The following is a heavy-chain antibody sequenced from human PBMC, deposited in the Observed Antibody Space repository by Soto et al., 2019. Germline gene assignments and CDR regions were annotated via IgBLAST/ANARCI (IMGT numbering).Heavy chain of an antibody. CDR1: GVSINSGGYY. CDR2: IYNSGGT. Sequence: QVQLQESGPGLVKPSQTLSLTCTVSGVSINSGGYYWNWIRQRPGKGLEWIGYIYNSGGTYYNPSLKRRVTISVDASENQFSLRLTSVTAADTAVYFCARGGESSGYSYGPFYHWGQGTLVTVSS. V-gene: IGHV4-31*03. CDR3: ARGGESSGYSYGPFYH. D-gene: IGHD3-22*01. J-gene: IGHJ4*02.